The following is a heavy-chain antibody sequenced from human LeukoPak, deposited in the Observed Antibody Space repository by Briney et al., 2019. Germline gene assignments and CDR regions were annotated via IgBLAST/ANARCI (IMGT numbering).Heavy chain of an antibody. CDR3: AGALSRPYAAFDI. J-gene: IGHJ3*02. Sequence: AETLPLTCGVSGLSLSSGRWWRWGGRPPGKGLGWIGELSHGGSPNYHPSLERRPIISVDPPKHHSPLDLRSVPAADTAVYYGAGALSRPYAAFDIWGQGTMVTVSS. CDR2: LSHGGSP. D-gene: IGHD2-2*01. CDR1: GLSLSSGRW. V-gene: IGHV4/OR15-8*01.